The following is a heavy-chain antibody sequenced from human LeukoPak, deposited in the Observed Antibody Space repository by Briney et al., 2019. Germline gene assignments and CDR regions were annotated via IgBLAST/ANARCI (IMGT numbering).Heavy chain of an antibody. CDR1: GFNFNDSG. CDR2: INKDTTYI. D-gene: IGHD6-19*01. V-gene: IGHV3-21*01. Sequence: GGSLRLSCAAPGFNFNDSGFNWVRQAPGKGLEWVSCINKDTTYIYYSDSVQGRFTISRDNSKNTVYLQMNSLRAEDTAVYYCAKSVAGGDYGGQGTLVAVSS. J-gene: IGHJ4*02. CDR3: AKSVAGGDY.